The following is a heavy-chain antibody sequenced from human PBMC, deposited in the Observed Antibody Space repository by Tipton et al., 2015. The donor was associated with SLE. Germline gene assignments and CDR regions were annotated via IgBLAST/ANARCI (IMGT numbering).Heavy chain of an antibody. CDR2: ISGSGDNT. J-gene: IGHJ6*02. Sequence: SLRLSCAASGFTFSSYGMHWVRQAPGKGLEWVSGISGSGDNTYYADSVKGRFTISRDNAKNTLCLQMNSLRAEDTAVYYCAKGAFEYGMDVWGQGTTVTVSS. CDR3: AKGAFEYGMDV. D-gene: IGHD3-3*02. V-gene: IGHV3-23*01. CDR1: GFTFSSYG.